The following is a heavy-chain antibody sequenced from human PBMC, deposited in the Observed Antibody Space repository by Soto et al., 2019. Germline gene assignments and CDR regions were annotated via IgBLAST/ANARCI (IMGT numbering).Heavy chain of an antibody. Sequence: PGGSLRLSCTTSGFTFNTYGMHWVRQAPGKGLEWVAVISYDGSNKYYADSVKGRFTISRDNSKNTLYLQMNSLRAEDTAVYYCAKSRMVATFHYFDYWGQGTLVTVSS. J-gene: IGHJ4*02. CDR3: AKSRMVATFHYFDY. V-gene: IGHV3-30*18. CDR1: GFTFNTYG. D-gene: IGHD5-12*01. CDR2: ISYDGSNK.